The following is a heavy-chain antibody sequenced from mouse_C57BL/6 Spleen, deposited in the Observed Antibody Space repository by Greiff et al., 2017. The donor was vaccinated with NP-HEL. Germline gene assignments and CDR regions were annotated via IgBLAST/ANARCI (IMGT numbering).Heavy chain of an antibody. CDR2: INPSSGYT. J-gene: IGHJ3*01. D-gene: IGHD1-1*01. CDR1: GYTFTSYT. Sequence: QVQLKESGAELARPGASVKMSCKASGYTFTSYTMHWVKQRPGQGLEWIGYINPSSGYTKYNQKFKDKATLTADKSSSTAYMQLSSLTSEDSAVYYCARSGSSFPWFAYWGQGTLVTVSA. V-gene: IGHV1-4*01. CDR3: ARSGSSFPWFAY.